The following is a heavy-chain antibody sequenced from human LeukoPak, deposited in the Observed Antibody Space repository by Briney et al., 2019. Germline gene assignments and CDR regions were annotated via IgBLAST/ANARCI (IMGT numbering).Heavy chain of an antibody. J-gene: IGHJ4*02. D-gene: IGHD3-22*01. CDR2: IYTSGST. CDR1: GGSISSGSYY. CDR3: ARVVHDYYDSSGYYFDY. Sequence: SETLSLTCTVSGGSISSGSYYWSWIRQPAGKGLEWIGRIYTSGSTNYNPSLKSRVTISVDTSKNQFSLKLSSVTAADTAVYYCARVVHDYYDSSGYYFDYWGQGTLVTVSS. V-gene: IGHV4-61*02.